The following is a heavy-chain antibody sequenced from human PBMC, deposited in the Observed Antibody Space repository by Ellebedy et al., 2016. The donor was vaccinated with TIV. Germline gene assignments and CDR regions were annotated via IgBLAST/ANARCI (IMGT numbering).Heavy chain of an antibody. D-gene: IGHD3-22*01. J-gene: IGHJ4*02. V-gene: IGHV3-23*01. CDR2: ISSSGDIT. CDR3: VTRNSDSGGSTIDF. Sequence: GGSLRLSCEASGFTFSSYGLSWVRQPPGKGLEWVSAISSSGDITYHADSVRGRFTISRDNFKNMLYLQMNSLRADDMAVYYCVTRNSDSGGSTIDFWGQGTLVTVSS. CDR1: GFTFSSYG.